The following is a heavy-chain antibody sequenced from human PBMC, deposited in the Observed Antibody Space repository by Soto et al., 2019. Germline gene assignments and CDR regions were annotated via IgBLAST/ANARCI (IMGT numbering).Heavy chain of an antibody. J-gene: IGHJ4*02. CDR2: IYYSGST. CDR3: ARRYGGTFDY. Sequence: SVTMSLTCTVSDGSISSGGYYWSWIRQHPGKGLEWIGYIYYSGSTNYNPSPKSRVTISVDTSKNQFSLKLSSVTAADTAVYYCARRYGGTFDYWGQGTLVTVSP. V-gene: IGHV4-61*08. D-gene: IGHD2-15*01. CDR1: DGSISSGGYY.